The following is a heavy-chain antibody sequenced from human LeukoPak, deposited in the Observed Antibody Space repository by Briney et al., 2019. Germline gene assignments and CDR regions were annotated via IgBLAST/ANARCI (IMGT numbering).Heavy chain of an antibody. CDR2: IYYSGST. J-gene: IGHJ5*02. Sequence: PSETLSLTCTVSGGSISSSSYYWGWIRQPPGKGLEWIGSIYYSGSTYYNPSLKSRVTISVDTSKNQFSLKLSSVTAADTAVYYCARESRLVVWFDPWGQGTLVTVSS. V-gene: IGHV4-39*07. CDR1: GGSISSSSYY. CDR3: ARESRLVVWFDP. D-gene: IGHD6-19*01.